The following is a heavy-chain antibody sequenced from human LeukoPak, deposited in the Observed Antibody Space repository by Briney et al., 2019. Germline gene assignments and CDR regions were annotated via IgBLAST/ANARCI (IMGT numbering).Heavy chain of an antibody. V-gene: IGHV3-30*04. D-gene: IGHD5-24*01. CDR2: ISYDGSNK. CDR1: GFTFSSYA. CDR3: ARDLLEMATIVFDY. J-gene: IGHJ4*02. Sequence: PGGSLRLSCAASGFTFSSYAMHWVRQAPGKGLEWVAVISYDGSNKYYADSVKGRFTISRDNAKNSLYLQMNSLRAEDTAVYYCARDLLEMATIVFDYWGQGTLVTVSS.